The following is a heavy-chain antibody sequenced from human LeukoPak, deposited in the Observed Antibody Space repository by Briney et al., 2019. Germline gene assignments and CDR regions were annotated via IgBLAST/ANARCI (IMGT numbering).Heavy chain of an antibody. CDR2: IKHDGSEK. V-gene: IGHV3-7*01. CDR3: ARSIDIDY. D-gene: IGHD2-21*01. Sequence: GGSLRLSCAASGFIFTNYFMSWVRQAPGKGLEWVAGIKHDGSEKYYVDSVRGRFTISRDNTMNSLYLQMSSLRAEDTAVYYCARSIDIDYWGQGTLVTVSS. J-gene: IGHJ4*02. CDR1: GFIFTNYF.